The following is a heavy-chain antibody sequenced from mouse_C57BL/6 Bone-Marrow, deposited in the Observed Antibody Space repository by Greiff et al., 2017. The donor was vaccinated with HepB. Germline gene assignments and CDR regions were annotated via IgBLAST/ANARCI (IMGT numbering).Heavy chain of an antibody. J-gene: IGHJ2*01. CDR3: ARTLRVGDY. Sequence: QVQLQQSGPELVKPGASVKISCKASVYAFSSSWMNWVKQRPGKGLEWIGRIYPGDGDTNYNGKFKGKATLTADKSSSTAYMQLSSLTSEDSAVYFCARTLRVGDYWGQGTTLTVSS. D-gene: IGHD1-1*01. CDR1: VYAFSSSW. V-gene: IGHV1-82*01. CDR2: IYPGDGDT.